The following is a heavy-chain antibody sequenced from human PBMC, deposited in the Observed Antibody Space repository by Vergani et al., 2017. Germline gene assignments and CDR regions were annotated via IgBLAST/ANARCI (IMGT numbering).Heavy chain of an antibody. J-gene: IGHJ4*02. D-gene: IGHD6-19*01. CDR3: AKKELYSSGWYDGYFDY. CDR1: GFTFSSYA. Sequence: EVQLVESGGVVAQPGGSLRLSCAASGFTFSSYAMSWVRQAPGKGLEWVSAISGSGGSTYYADSVKGRFTISRDNSKNTLYLQMNSLRAEDTAVYYCAKKELYSSGWYDGYFDYWGQGTLVTVSS. CDR2: ISGSGGST. V-gene: IGHV3-23*04.